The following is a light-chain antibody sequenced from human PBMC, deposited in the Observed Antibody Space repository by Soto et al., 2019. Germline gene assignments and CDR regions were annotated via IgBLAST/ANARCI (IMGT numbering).Light chain of an antibody. J-gene: IGKJ5*01. CDR3: QRGDT. Sequence: EIVLTQSPATLSLSPGERATLSCRASQSVSSNLARYQQKPGQAPRLLIYDASNRATGIPPRFSGSGSGTDFTLTISSLEPEDFAVYYCQRGDTFGQGTRLEIK. V-gene: IGKV3-11*01. CDR1: QSVSSN. CDR2: DAS.